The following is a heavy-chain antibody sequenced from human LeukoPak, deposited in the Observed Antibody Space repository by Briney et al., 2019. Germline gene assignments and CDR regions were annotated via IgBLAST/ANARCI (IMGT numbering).Heavy chain of an antibody. CDR2: IIPILGIA. Sequence: ASVKVSCKASGGTFSSYAISWVRQPPGPGLEWMGRIIPILGIANYAQKFQDRVTITADKSTSTAYMELSSLRSEDTAVYYCARSIRGLELDYWGQGTLVTVSS. D-gene: IGHD3/OR15-3a*01. CDR1: GGTFSSYA. CDR3: ARSIRGLELDY. J-gene: IGHJ4*02. V-gene: IGHV1-69*04.